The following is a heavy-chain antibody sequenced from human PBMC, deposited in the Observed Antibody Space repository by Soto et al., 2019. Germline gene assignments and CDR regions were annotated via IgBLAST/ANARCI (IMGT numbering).Heavy chain of an antibody. D-gene: IGHD1-26*01. CDR2: VYYTGDT. V-gene: IGHV4-59*08. J-gene: IGHJ6*02. Sequence: QVELQQSGPGLVKPSGTLSLTCTVSSGPDSSHNWGWIRQPPGRGLEWIGYVYYTGDTSYNPSLKSRACISAAPSTTIISLALSAVTAADTAVYYCVRQGIDYLHGLVDVWGQGTTVSVSS. CDR1: SGPDSSHN. CDR3: VRQGIDYLHGLVDV.